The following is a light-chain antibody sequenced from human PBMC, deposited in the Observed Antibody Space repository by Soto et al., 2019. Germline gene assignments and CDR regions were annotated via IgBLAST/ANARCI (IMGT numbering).Light chain of an antibody. Sequence: EIVLTQSPATLSLSPGERATLSCRASQSVSSYLAWYQQKPGQAPRLLIYDASKRATGIPARFSGRGSGTDFTLTISSLEPEDVAVYYCQQLSNWPPVITFGQGTRLEIK. CDR3: QQLSNWPPVIT. J-gene: IGKJ5*01. CDR1: QSVSSY. CDR2: DAS. V-gene: IGKV3-11*01.